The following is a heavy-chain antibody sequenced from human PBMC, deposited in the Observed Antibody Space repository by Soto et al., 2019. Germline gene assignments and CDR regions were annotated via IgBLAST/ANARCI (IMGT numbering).Heavy chain of an antibody. Sequence: EVQLVESGGGLVQPGGSLRLSCAASGFTFSSYSMNWVRQAPGKGLEWVPYISSSSSTIYYADSVKGRFTISRDNAKNSLYRQMNSLRDEDTAVYYFARVGARLCYFDYWGQGTLVTVS. CDR2: ISSSSSTI. CDR3: ARVGARLCYFDY. D-gene: IGHD1-26*01. CDR1: GFTFSSYS. V-gene: IGHV3-48*02. J-gene: IGHJ4*02.